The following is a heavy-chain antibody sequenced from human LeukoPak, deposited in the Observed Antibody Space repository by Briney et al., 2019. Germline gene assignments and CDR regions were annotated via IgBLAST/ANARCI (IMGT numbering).Heavy chain of an antibody. D-gene: IGHD6-19*01. CDR2: ISSNGGST. CDR3: ARTQQWLATGGWYWFDP. V-gene: IGHV3-64*01. J-gene: IGHJ5*02. Sequence: HPGGSLRLSCAASGFTFSSYSMNWVRQAPGKGLEFVSSISSNGGSTYYGNSVRGRFTISRDNSKDTLYLQMDSLRAEDMAVYYCARTQQWLATGGWYWFDPWGQGTLVTVSS. CDR1: GFTFSSYS.